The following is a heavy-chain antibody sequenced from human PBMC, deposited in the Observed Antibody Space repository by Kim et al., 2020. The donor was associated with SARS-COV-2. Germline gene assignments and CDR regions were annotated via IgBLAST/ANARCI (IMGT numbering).Heavy chain of an antibody. V-gene: IGHV3-30*18. D-gene: IGHD5-18*01. CDR2: ISYDGSNK. CDR3: AKEGYSVAIVYYYYGMDV. J-gene: IGHJ6*02. CDR1: GFTFSSYG. Sequence: GGSLRLSCAASGFTFSSYGMHWVRQAPGKGLEWVAVISYDGSNKYYADSVKGRFTISRDNSKNTLYLQMNSLRAEDTAVYYCAKEGYSVAIVYYYYGMDVWGQGTTVTVSS.